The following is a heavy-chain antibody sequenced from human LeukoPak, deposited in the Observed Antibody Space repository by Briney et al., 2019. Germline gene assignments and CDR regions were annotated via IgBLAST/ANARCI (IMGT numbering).Heavy chain of an antibody. CDR2: ISSSSSYI. J-gene: IGHJ3*02. CDR3: ARSKAGGAFDI. Sequence: RAGGSLRVSCAASGFSVSSNYMNWVRQAPGKGLEWVSSISSSSSYIYYADSVKGRFTISRDNAKNSLYLQMNSLRAEDTAVYYCARSKAGGAFDIWGQGTMVTVSS. CDR1: GFSVSSNY. V-gene: IGHV3-21*01. D-gene: IGHD2-15*01.